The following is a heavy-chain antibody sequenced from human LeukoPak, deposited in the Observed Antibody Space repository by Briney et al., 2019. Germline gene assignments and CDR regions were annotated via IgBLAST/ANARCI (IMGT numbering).Heavy chain of an antibody. J-gene: IGHJ4*02. CDR3: ARVLAYCGGDCAYFDY. D-gene: IGHD2-21*02. Sequence: SVKVSCKASGGTFSSYAISWVRQAPGQGLEWMGRIIPIFGTANYAQKFQGRVPITTDESTSTAYMELSSLRSEDTAVYYCARVLAYCGGDCAYFDYWGQGTLVTVSS. CDR2: IIPIFGTA. CDR1: GGTFSSYA. V-gene: IGHV1-69*05.